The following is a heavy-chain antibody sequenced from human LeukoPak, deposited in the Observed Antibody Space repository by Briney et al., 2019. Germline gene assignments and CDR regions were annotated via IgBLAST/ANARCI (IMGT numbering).Heavy chain of an antibody. CDR3: ATSAQNSTGYHYSFDP. V-gene: IGHV4-38-2*01. Sequence: PSETLSLTCAVSVYSISSGCYWGWRRPPPGKGGEWSGNIYYSGSTYYNPSLHTRLTISVDTSKTQLSLKFRSVTAPDTAVYYSATSAQNSTGYHYSFDPWGQGTLVTVSS. D-gene: IGHD3-22*01. CDR2: IYYSGST. J-gene: IGHJ5*02. CDR1: VYSISSGCY.